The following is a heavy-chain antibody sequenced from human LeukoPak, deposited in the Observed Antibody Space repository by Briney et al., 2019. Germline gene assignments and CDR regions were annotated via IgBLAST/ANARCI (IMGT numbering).Heavy chain of an antibody. CDR2: ISSSSSYI. Sequence: PGGSLRLSCAASGFTFSSYSMNWVRQAPGKGLEWASSISSSSSYIYYADSVKGRFTISRDNAKNSLYLQMNSLRAEDTAVYYCASSGITGTGFDYWGQGTLVTVSS. CDR1: GFTFSSYS. J-gene: IGHJ4*02. D-gene: IGHD1-20*01. CDR3: ASSGITGTGFDY. V-gene: IGHV3-21*01.